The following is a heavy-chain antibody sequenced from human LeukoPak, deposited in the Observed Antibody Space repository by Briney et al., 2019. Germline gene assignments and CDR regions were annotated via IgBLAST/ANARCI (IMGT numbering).Heavy chain of an antibody. D-gene: IGHD3-16*02. Sequence: SVKVSCKASGGTFSSYAISWVRQAPGQGLEWMGGIIPIFGTANYAQKFQGRVTITADESTSTAYMELSSLRSEDTAVYYCARSYYDYVWGSYRPHRYFDYWGQGTLVTASS. CDR3: ARSYYDYVWGSYRPHRYFDY. J-gene: IGHJ4*02. CDR1: GGTFSSYA. CDR2: IIPIFGTA. V-gene: IGHV1-69*13.